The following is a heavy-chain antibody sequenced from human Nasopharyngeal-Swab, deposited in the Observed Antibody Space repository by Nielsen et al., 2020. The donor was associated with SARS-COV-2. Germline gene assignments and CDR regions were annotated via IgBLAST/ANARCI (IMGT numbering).Heavy chain of an antibody. D-gene: IGHD6-19*01. Sequence: SETLSLTCTVSGGSISSYYWSWIRQPPGKGLEWIGYIYYSGSTNYNPSLKSRVTISVDTSKNQFSLKLSSVTAADTAVYYCARGTGYSSGWYGGGHYFDYWGQGTLVTVSS. V-gene: IGHV4-59*01. CDR1: GGSISSYY. CDR3: ARGTGYSSGWYGGGHYFDY. J-gene: IGHJ4*02. CDR2: IYYSGST.